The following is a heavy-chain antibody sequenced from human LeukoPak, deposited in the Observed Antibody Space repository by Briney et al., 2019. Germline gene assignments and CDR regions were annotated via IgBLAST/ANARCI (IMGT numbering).Heavy chain of an antibody. J-gene: IGHJ3*02. CDR3: ARDRDPSSPYDAFDI. CDR2: INPDSGVT. V-gene: IGHV1-2*02. D-gene: IGHD3-10*01. CDR1: GYTFTGYY. Sequence: ASVKVSCKASGYTFTGYYIHWVRQAPGQGLEWMGWINPDSGVTNHAQKFQGRVTMTRDTSISTAYMELTKLRSDDTAVYYCARDRDPSSPYDAFDIWGQGTMVTVSS.